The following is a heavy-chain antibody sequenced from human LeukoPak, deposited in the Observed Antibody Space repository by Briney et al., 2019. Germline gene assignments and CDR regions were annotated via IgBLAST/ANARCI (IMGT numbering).Heavy chain of an antibody. V-gene: IGHV1-3*01. J-gene: IGHJ4*02. CDR3: ARGPRGGGYSYGLGLFDY. Sequence: ASVKVSCKASGYTFTIYAMHWVRQAPGQRLEWMGWINAGNGNTKYSQKFQGRVTITRDTSASTAYMELSSLRSEDTAVYYCARGPRGGGYSYGLGLFDYWGQGTLVTVSS. CDR2: INAGNGNT. D-gene: IGHD5-18*01. CDR1: GYTFTIYA.